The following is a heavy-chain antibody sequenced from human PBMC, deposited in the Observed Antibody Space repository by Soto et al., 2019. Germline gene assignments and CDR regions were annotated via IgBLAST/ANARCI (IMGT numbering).Heavy chain of an antibody. CDR2: ISYDGDSK. Sequence: QVQLVESGGGVVQAGRSLKLSCAASGFSFSGYGMHWVRQAPGKGLEWVTLISYDGDSKLYADSVKGRFTISRDNSKNMLYLQMSSLRTDDSAVYYCAKGLDIVLVPGRIKPYYYYGVDVWGQGTTVTVSS. V-gene: IGHV3-30*18. CDR1: GFSFSGYG. CDR3: AKGLDIVLVPGRIKPYYYYGVDV. J-gene: IGHJ6*02. D-gene: IGHD2-2*03.